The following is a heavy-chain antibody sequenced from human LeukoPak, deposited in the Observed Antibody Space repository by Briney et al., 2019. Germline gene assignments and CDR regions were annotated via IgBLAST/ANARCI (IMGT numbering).Heavy chain of an antibody. CDR3: AREIYDSSGYYRAYPMTFNI. Sequence: PVGSLRLSCAASGFTFSSYGMHWVRQAPGKGLEWVAVIWYDGSNKYYADSVKGRFTISRDNSKNTLYLQMNSLRAEDTAVYYCAREIYDSSGYYRAYPMTFNIWGQGTMVTVSS. CDR1: GFTFSSYG. D-gene: IGHD3-22*01. J-gene: IGHJ3*02. V-gene: IGHV3-33*01. CDR2: IWYDGSNK.